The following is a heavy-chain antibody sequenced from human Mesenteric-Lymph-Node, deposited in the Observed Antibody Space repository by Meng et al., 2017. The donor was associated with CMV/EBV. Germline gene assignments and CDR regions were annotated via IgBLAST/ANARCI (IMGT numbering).Heavy chain of an antibody. D-gene: IGHD3-3*01. Sequence: GGSLRLSCAASGFTFSSYWMHWVRQAPGKGLVWVAVISYDGSNKYYADSVKGRFTISRDNAKNSLYLQMNSLRAEDTAVYYCAREELRFLEGKSPLDYWGQGTLVTVSS. CDR3: AREELRFLEGKSPLDY. J-gene: IGHJ4*02. CDR1: GFTFSSYW. CDR2: ISYDGSNK. V-gene: IGHV3-30-3*01.